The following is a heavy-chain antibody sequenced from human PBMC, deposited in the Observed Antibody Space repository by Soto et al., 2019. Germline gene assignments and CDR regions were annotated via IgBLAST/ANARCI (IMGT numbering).Heavy chain of an antibody. CDR1: GGSFSGYY. Sequence: QVQLQQWGAGLLKPSETLSLTCAVYGGSFSGYYWSWIRQPPGKGLEWIGAINHSGSTNYNPSLKSRVTISVDTSKYQCSLKLSSVTAADTAVYYCARWRSSGWYGYWGQGTLVTVSS. D-gene: IGHD6-19*01. CDR3: ARWRSSGWYGY. CDR2: INHSGST. V-gene: IGHV4-34*01. J-gene: IGHJ4*02.